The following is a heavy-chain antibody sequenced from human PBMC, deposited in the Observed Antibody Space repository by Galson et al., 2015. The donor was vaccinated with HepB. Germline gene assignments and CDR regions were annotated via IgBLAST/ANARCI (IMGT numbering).Heavy chain of an antibody. CDR3: AKLYSSSTDS. CDR2: IDGSGAHT. V-gene: IGHV3-23*01. Sequence: SLRLSCAASGITFRSYAMAWVRQAPGKGLEWVSSIDGSGAHTYYADSVKGRFTISRDNSKDTLYLQMDSLRADDTAFYYCAKLYSSSTDSWGQGTLVTVSS. CDR1: GITFRSYA. J-gene: IGHJ4*02. D-gene: IGHD6-13*01.